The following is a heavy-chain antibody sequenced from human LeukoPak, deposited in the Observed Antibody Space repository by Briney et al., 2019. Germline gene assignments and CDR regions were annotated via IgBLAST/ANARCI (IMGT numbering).Heavy chain of an antibody. CDR3: ARLWSYYDSSGYPDDTDDD. J-gene: IGHJ4*02. CDR1: GYSFTSYW. CDR2: IYPGDSDT. Sequence: GESLKISCKGSGYSFTSYWIGWVRQMPGKGLEWMGIIYPGDSDTRYSPSFQGQVTISADKSISTAYLQWSSLKASDTAIYYCARLWSYYDSSGYPDDTDDDWGQGTLVTVSS. V-gene: IGHV5-51*01. D-gene: IGHD3-22*01.